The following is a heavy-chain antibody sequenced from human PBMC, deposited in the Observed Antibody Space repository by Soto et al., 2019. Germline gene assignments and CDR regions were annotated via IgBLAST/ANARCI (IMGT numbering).Heavy chain of an antibody. J-gene: IGHJ4*02. Sequence: DVQLLESGVGLVQPEGSLILSCAASGFTFSSYAMGWVRQGPGKGLEWVAVVSIGGSTNYAESVRGRFTISRDNSKHTLSLQMNSLTAEYTAVYFCANRRGAGGQVDYWGPGALVTVSS. CDR1: GFTFSSYA. V-gene: IGHV3-23*01. CDR2: VSIGGST. D-gene: IGHD2-15*01. CDR3: ANRRGAGGQVDY.